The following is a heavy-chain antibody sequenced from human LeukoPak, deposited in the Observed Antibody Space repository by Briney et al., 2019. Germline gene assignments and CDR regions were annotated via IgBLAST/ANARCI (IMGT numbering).Heavy chain of an antibody. CDR2: ISDSGDAT. V-gene: IGHV3-23*01. CDR3: AKRDA. J-gene: IGHJ6*04. Sequence: GGSLRLSCTASGFSFSGYAMNWVRQAPGKGLEWVSGISDSGDATSYADSVKGRFTISRDNSKNTVSLQMNSLRAEDTAVYYCAKRDAWGKGTTVTVSS. CDR1: GFSFSGYA.